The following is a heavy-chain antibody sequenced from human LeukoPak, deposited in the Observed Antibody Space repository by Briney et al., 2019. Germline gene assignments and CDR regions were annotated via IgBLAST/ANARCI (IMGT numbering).Heavy chain of an antibody. CDR3: ARALTGGVVRGVSKHGDYYFYYYGLDV. J-gene: IGHJ6*02. CDR2: IDTTGDA. CDR1: GFSFSTYD. V-gene: IGHV3-13*01. D-gene: IGHD3-10*01. Sequence: PGGSLRLSCAASGFSFSTYDMHWVRQATGKGLEWVSGIDTTGDAYYPGSVKGRFTISRENAKNSLYLQMNSLRAGDTAVYYCARALTGGVVRGVSKHGDYYFYYYGLDVWGQGTTVTVSS.